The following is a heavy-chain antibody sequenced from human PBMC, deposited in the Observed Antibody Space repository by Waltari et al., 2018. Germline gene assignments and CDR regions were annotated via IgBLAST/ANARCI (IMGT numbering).Heavy chain of an antibody. CDR1: GYNFTSYD. D-gene: IGHD3-10*01. J-gene: IGHJ5*02. V-gene: IGHV1-8*01. CDR2: MNPNSCNT. Sequence: QVQLVQSGAEVKKPGASVKVSCKASGYNFTSYDINWVRKATGPGLEWMGWMNPNSCNTGYAQKVQGRVTMTRNTSISTAYMELSSLRSEDTAVYYCARGWDYYGSEVDPWGQGTLVTVSS. CDR3: ARGWDYYGSEVDP.